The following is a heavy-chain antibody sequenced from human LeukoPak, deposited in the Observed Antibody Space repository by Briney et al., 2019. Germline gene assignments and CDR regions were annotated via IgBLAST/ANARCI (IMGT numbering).Heavy chain of an antibody. Sequence: PSETLSLTCTVSGGSISSGGYSWSWIRQHPGKGLEWIGYIYYSGSTYYNPSLKSRVTISVDTSKNQFSLKLSSVTAADTAVYYCARGRKGEQQMKLFDYWGQGTLVTVSS. J-gene: IGHJ4*02. CDR2: IYYSGST. CDR3: ARGRKGEQQMKLFDY. CDR1: GGSISSGGYS. D-gene: IGHD6-13*01. V-gene: IGHV4-31*03.